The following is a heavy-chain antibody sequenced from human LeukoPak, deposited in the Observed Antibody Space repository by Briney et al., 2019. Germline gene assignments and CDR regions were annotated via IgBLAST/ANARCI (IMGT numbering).Heavy chain of an antibody. J-gene: IGHJ4*02. Sequence: PGGSLRLSCAASGFTVSSNDMTWVRQAPGKGLEWVSVIFSGGATYYADSVKGRFTISRDTSKNTLYLQMNTLRAEDTALYYCARAEGGPATAIYWGQGTLVTVSS. V-gene: IGHV3-53*01. D-gene: IGHD2-21*02. CDR3: ARAEGGPATAIY. CDR1: GFTVSSND. CDR2: IFSGGAT.